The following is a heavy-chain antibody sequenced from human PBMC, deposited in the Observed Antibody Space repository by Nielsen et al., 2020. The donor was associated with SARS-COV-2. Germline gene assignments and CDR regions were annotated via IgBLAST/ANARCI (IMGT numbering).Heavy chain of an antibody. D-gene: IGHD3-10*01. V-gene: IGHV3-21*01. CDR1: GFTFSSYS. CDR2: ISSSSSYI. J-gene: IGHJ4*02. CDR3: ARDAGTNFDY. Sequence: GGSLRLSCAASGFTFSSYSMNWVRQAPGKGLEWVSSISSSSSYIYYADSVKGRFTISRDNSKNTLYLQMNSLRAEDTAVYYCARDAGTNFDYWGQGTLVTVSS.